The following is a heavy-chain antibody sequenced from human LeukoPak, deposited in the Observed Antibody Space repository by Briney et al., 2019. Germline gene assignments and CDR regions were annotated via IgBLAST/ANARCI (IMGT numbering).Heavy chain of an antibody. CDR2: IYTSGST. J-gene: IGHJ4*02. CDR1: GGSISSGSYY. CDR3: AREEGFYDTAMWDY. V-gene: IGHV4-61*02. D-gene: IGHD3-9*01. Sequence: PSETLSLTCTVSGGSISSGSYYWSWIRQPAGKGLEWIGRIYTSGSTNYNPSLKGRVTISVDTSKNQFSLKLSSVTAADTAVYYCAREEGFYDTAMWDYWGQGTLVTVSS.